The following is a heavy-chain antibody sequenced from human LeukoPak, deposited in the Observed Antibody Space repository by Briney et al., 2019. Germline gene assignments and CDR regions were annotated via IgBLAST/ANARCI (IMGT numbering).Heavy chain of an antibody. CDR2: INPSGGST. Sequence: ASVKVSCEASGYTFTSYYMHWVRQAPGQGLEWMGIINPSGGSTSYAQKFQGRVTMTRDTSTSTVYMELSSLRSEDTAVYYCASLGYCSGGSCLGEGYYFDYWGQGTLVTVSS. J-gene: IGHJ4*02. CDR3: ASLGYCSGGSCLGEGYYFDY. D-gene: IGHD2-15*01. V-gene: IGHV1-46*01. CDR1: GYTFTSYY.